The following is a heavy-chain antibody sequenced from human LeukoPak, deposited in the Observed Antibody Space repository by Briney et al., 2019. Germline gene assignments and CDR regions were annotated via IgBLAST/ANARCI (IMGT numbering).Heavy chain of an antibody. CDR3: AKLSLGDFEYFDY. CDR2: ISGSGGST. V-gene: IGHV3-23*01. D-gene: IGHD2-21*02. Sequence: GGSLRLSCAASGFTFSSYGMSWVRQAPGKGLEWVSAISGSGGSTYYADSVKGRFTISRDNSKSTVYLQMNGLRVEDTALYYCAKLSLGDFEYFDYWGQGTLVTVSS. CDR1: GFTFSSYG. J-gene: IGHJ4*02.